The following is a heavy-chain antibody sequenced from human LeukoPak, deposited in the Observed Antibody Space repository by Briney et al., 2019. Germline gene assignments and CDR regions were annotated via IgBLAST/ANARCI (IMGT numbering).Heavy chain of an antibody. CDR1: GGSFSGYY. CDR3: ARGLKQWLEGRYFQH. CDR2: INHSGST. D-gene: IGHD6-19*01. Sequence: SETLSLTCAVYGGSFSGYYWSWIRQPPGKGLEWIGEINHSGSTNYNPSLKSRVTISVDTSKNQFSLKLSSVTAADTAVYYCARGLKQWLEGRYFQHWGQGTLVTVSS. V-gene: IGHV4-34*01. J-gene: IGHJ1*01.